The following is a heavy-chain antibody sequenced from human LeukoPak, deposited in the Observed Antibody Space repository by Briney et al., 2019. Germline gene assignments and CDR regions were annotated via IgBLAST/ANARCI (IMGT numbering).Heavy chain of an antibody. Sequence: ASVKVSCKASGGTFSSYAISWVRQAPGQGLEWMGGIIPILDTANYAQKFQGRVTITADESTSTAYMELSSLRSEDTAVYYCARDRECYDFWSGFSYWGQGTLVTVSS. D-gene: IGHD3-3*01. J-gene: IGHJ4*02. CDR3: ARDRECYDFWSGFSY. CDR1: GGTFSSYA. V-gene: IGHV1-69*13. CDR2: IIPILDTA.